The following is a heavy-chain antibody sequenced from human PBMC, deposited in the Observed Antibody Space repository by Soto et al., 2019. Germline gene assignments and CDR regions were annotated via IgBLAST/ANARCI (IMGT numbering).Heavy chain of an antibody. CDR3: ANNAGY. D-gene: IGHD2-8*01. J-gene: IGHJ4*02. CDR2: ISWNSGSI. Sequence: EVQLVESGGGLVQPGRSLRLSCAASGFTFDDYAMHWVRQAPGKGLEWVSGISWNSGSIGYADSVKGRFTISRDNAKNSLYLQMNSLRAEDTALYYWANNAGYWGQGTLVTVSS. CDR1: GFTFDDYA. V-gene: IGHV3-9*01.